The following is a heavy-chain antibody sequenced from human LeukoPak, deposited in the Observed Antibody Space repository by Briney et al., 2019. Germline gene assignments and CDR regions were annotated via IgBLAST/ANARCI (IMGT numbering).Heavy chain of an antibody. V-gene: IGHV3-30*18. D-gene: IGHD2-2*01. Sequence: GGSLRLSCAASGFTFNNYGMHWVRQAPGKGLEWVAVISYDGRNIHYPDSVKGRFTISRDISTDTLWLQMDSLRTEDTAVYYCAKGPLRGTAAAIDYWGQGALVTVSS. J-gene: IGHJ4*02. CDR1: GFTFNNYG. CDR3: AKGPLRGTAAAIDY. CDR2: ISYDGRNI.